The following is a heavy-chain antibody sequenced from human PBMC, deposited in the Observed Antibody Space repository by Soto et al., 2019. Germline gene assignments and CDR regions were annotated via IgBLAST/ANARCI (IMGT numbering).Heavy chain of an antibody. J-gene: IGHJ4*02. V-gene: IGHV3-30*03. CDR3: ARPTYYYDSSGPPAY. CDR2: LLYYGGQK. D-gene: IGHD3-22*01. CDR1: GLTFIRSC. Sequence: GGSLRHSCEALGLTFIRSCLHWIPQAPCQGVGGGGGLLYYGGQKYYADSMKGRFTISRDNSKNTLYLQMNSLRVEDTAVYYCARPTYYYDSSGPPAYWGQGTLVTVSS.